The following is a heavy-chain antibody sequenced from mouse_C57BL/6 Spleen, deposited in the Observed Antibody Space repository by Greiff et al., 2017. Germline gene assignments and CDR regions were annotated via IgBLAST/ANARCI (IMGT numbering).Heavy chain of an antibody. D-gene: IGHD3-2*02. CDR1: GYTFTSYW. V-gene: IGHV1-59*01. Sequence: QVQLKQPGAELVRPGTSVKLPCKASGYTFTSYWMHWVKQRPGQGLEWIGVIDPSDSYTNYNQKFKGKATLTVDTSSSTAYMQLSSLTSEDSAVYYCARGDAQATAMDYWGQGTSVTVSS. CDR3: ARGDAQATAMDY. CDR2: IDPSDSYT. J-gene: IGHJ4*01.